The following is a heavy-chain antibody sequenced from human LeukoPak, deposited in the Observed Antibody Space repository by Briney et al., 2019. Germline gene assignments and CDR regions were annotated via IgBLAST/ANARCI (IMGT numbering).Heavy chain of an antibody. Sequence: TVKVSCKASGGTFSSYAISWVRQAPGQGLEWMGGIIPIFGTANYAQKFQGRVTITADESTSTAYMELSSLRSEDTAVYYCARGTDDFWSGYSNYYYYMDVWGKGTTVTVSS. CDR1: GGTFSSYA. J-gene: IGHJ6*03. V-gene: IGHV1-69*13. CDR3: ARGTDDFWSGYSNYYYYMDV. CDR2: IIPIFGTA. D-gene: IGHD3-3*01.